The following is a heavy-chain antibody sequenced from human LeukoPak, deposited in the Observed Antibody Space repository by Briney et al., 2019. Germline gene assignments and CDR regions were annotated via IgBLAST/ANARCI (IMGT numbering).Heavy chain of an antibody. J-gene: IGHJ4*02. V-gene: IGHV4-4*07. CDR1: GGSISSYW. Sequence: SETLSLTCSVSGGSISSYWWSWIRQPAGKGLEFIGRIYTTGRTNYNPSLKSRVSMSVDTSKNKFSLKLRSVTAADTAVYFCARGGYTISSYIFDYWGQGALVTVSS. D-gene: IGHD3-16*02. CDR2: IYTTGRT. CDR3: ARGGYTISSYIFDY.